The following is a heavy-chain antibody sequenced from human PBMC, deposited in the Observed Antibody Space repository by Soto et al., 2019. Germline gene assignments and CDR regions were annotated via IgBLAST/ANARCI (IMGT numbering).Heavy chain of an antibody. J-gene: IGHJ5*02. CDR2: IYYSVST. D-gene: IGHD6-19*01. CDR1: GGSISSYY. Sequence: PSETLSLTCTVSGGSISSYYWSWIRQPPGKGLEWIGYIYYSVSTNYNPSLKSRVTISVDTSKNQSSLKLSSVTAADTAVYYCARDVAVAAPYNWFDPWGQGTLVTVSS. CDR3: ARDVAVAAPYNWFDP. V-gene: IGHV4-59*12.